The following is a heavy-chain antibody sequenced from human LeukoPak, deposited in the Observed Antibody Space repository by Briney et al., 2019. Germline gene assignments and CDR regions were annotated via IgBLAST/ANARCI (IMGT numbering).Heavy chain of an antibody. D-gene: IGHD2-2*01. V-gene: IGHV3-74*01. Sequence: PGGSLRLSCAASGFTFTKYWMHWVRQGPGRGLVWVSRIHPDGSSATYADSVKGRFTISRDNAKNTLSLQMNSLRAEDTAVYYCARDYSCGDAYWYFDLWGRGTLVTVSS. CDR1: GFTFTKYW. J-gene: IGHJ2*01. CDR3: ARDYSCGDAYWYFDL. CDR2: IHPDGSSA.